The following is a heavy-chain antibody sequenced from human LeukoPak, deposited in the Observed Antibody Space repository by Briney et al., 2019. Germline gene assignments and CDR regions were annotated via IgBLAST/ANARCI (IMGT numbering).Heavy chain of an antibody. V-gene: IGHV3-23*01. Sequence: GVSLRLSCAASGFTFSSYAMNWVRQAPGKGLEWVSTFSGSGDTTYYADSVKGRFAISTDNSKNTLYLQMDSLRAEDTAVYYCAKSYSSGWFGLYFDSWGQGSLVTVSS. J-gene: IGHJ4*02. D-gene: IGHD6-19*01. CDR1: GFTFSSYA. CDR3: AKSYSSGWFGLYFDS. CDR2: FSGSGDTT.